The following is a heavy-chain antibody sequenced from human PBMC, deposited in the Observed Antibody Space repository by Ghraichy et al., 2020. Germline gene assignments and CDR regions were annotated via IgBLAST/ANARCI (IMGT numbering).Heavy chain of an antibody. J-gene: IGHJ5*02. D-gene: IGHD6-19*01. Sequence: SETLSLTCTVSGGSISSYYWSWIRQPPGKGLEWIGYIYYSGSTNYNPSLKSRVTISVDTSKNQFSLQLSSLTPADTAVYYCARSLDASAWYGLSWGQGTLVTVSS. V-gene: IGHV4-59*01. CDR2: IYYSGST. CDR1: GGSISSYY. CDR3: ARSLDASAWYGLS.